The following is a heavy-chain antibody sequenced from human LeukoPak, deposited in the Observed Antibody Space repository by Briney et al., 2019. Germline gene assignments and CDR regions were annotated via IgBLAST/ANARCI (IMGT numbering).Heavy chain of an antibody. CDR3: ARGVQRSSMVRLLYFDY. CDR1: GGSFSGYY. D-gene: IGHD3-10*01. CDR2: INHSGST. J-gene: IGHJ4*02. Sequence: PSETLSLTCAVYGGSFSGYYWSWIRQPPGKGLEWIGEINHSGSTNYNPSLKSRVTISVGTSKSQFSLKLSSVTAADTAVYYCARGVQRSSMVRLLYFDYWGQGTLVTVSS. V-gene: IGHV4-34*01.